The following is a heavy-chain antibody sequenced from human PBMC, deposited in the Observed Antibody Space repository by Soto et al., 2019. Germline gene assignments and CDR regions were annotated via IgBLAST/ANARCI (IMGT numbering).Heavy chain of an antibody. Sequence: VSGAPITWGDYSWNWIRQPPGKGLEWIGYIFHGGSTYYNPSLRSRVTISVDRSRTQFSLKMSSVTAADTAVYYCARGRVVVPAAVMFNCLDPWGQGALVTV. CDR1: GAPITWGDYS. CDR2: IFHGGST. V-gene: IGHV4-30-2*01. CDR3: ARGRVVVPAAVMFNCLDP. D-gene: IGHD2-2*01. J-gene: IGHJ5*02.